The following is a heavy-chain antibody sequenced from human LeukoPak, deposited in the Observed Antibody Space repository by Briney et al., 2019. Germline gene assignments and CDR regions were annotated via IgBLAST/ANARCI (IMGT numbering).Heavy chain of an antibody. CDR3: AKLDWLDP. V-gene: IGHV3-74*03. J-gene: IGHJ5*02. CDR1: GFTIGRLW. CDR2: SEGDDSTT. Sequence: PGGSLRLSCAASGFTIGRLWMHWVRQAPGKGLVWVSRSEGDDSTTTYADSVKGRFTVSRDTAKNTLYQQMNSLQVEDTAVYYCAKLDWLDPWGQGTLVTVSP.